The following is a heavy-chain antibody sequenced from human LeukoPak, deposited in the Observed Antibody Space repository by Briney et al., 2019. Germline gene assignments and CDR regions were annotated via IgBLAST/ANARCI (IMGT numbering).Heavy chain of an antibody. V-gene: IGHV4-59*08. D-gene: IGHD3-10*01. J-gene: IGHJ3*02. CDR2: IYDSETT. Sequence: SETLSLTCTVSGGSLSGYYWSWMRQPPGKGLEWIGYIYDSETTDYNPSLKSRVTISEDTSKNQFALDLNSVTAADTAVYYCARHHYDSGSYAFDIWGQGTMVTVSS. CDR1: GGSLSGYY. CDR3: ARHHYDSGSYAFDI.